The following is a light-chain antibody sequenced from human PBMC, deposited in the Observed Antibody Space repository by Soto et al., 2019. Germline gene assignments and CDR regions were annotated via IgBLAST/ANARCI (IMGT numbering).Light chain of an antibody. Sequence: SPLTQPASVSGSPGQSITMTCTGSSSDVGYYEYVSWFQRHPDKAPRLIIYEVTNRPSGISNRFSGSKSGDTASLTISGLRAEDEADYYCSSFTATSTYVLGTGTKVTVL. CDR1: SSDVGYYEY. J-gene: IGLJ1*01. CDR2: EVT. CDR3: SSFTATSTYV. V-gene: IGLV2-14*01.